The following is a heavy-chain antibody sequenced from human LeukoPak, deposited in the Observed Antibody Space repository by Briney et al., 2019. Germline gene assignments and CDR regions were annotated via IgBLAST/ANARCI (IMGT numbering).Heavy chain of an antibody. CDR1: GYTLTELS. CDR3: ATGGSYYIGVDY. Sequence: ASVKVSCKVSGYTLTELSMHWVRQAPGKGLEWMGGFDPEDGETIYAQKFQGRVTMTEDTSTDTAYMELSSLRSEDTAVYYRATGGSYYIGVDYWGQGTLVTVSS. D-gene: IGHD1-26*01. CDR2: FDPEDGET. J-gene: IGHJ4*02. V-gene: IGHV1-24*01.